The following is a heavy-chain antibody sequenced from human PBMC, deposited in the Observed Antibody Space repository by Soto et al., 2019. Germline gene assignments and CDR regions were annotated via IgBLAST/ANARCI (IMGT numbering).Heavy chain of an antibody. D-gene: IGHD6-13*01. CDR1: GFTFSSYA. V-gene: IGHV3-30-3*01. Sequence: QVQLVESGGGVVQPGRSLRLSCAASGFTFSSYAMHWVRQAPGKGLEWVAVISYDGSNKYYADSVKGRFTISRDNSKNTLYLQMNSLRAEDTAVYYCASDVAPEGIAALMDVWGQGTTVTVSS. CDR2: ISYDGSNK. CDR3: ASDVAPEGIAALMDV. J-gene: IGHJ6*02.